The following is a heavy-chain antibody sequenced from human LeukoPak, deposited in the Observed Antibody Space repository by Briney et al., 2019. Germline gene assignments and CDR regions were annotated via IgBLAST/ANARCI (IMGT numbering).Heavy chain of an antibody. CDR1: GYTFTGYY. Sequence: ASVKVSCKASGYTFTGYYMHWVRQAPGQGLEWMGRINPNRGATNYAQKFQGRVTMTRDTSISTAYMELSRLRSDDTAVYYCARPLGVMADYYYGLDVWGQGTTVTVSS. D-gene: IGHD2-8*01. CDR3: ARPLGVMADYYYGLDV. J-gene: IGHJ6*02. V-gene: IGHV1-2*02. CDR2: INPNRGAT.